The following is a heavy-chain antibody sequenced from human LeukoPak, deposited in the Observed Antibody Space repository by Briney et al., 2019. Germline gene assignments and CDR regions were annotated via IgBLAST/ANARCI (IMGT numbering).Heavy chain of an antibody. CDR3: ARDQMSYYYYYMDV. CDR1: GLTFDDYG. J-gene: IGHJ6*03. D-gene: IGHD5-24*01. CDR2: INWNGGST. Sequence: GGSLRLSCAASGLTFDDYGMSWVRQAPGKGLEWVSGINWNGGSTGYADSVKGRFTISRDNAKNSLYLQMNSLRAEDTALYYCARDQMSYYYYYMDVWGKGTTVTVSS. V-gene: IGHV3-20*04.